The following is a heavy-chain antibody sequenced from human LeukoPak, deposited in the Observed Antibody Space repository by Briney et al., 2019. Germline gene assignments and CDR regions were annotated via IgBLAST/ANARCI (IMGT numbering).Heavy chain of an antibody. CDR2: IYYSGST. CDR3: ARDELLDAFDI. V-gene: IGHV4-59*01. D-gene: IGHD1-26*01. J-gene: IGHJ3*02. CDR1: GGSISSYY. Sequence: SETLSLTCTVSGGSISSYYWSWIRQPPGKGLEWIGYIYYSGSTNYNPSLKSRVTTSVDTSKNQFSLKLSSVTAADTAVYYCARDELLDAFDIWGQGTMVTVSS.